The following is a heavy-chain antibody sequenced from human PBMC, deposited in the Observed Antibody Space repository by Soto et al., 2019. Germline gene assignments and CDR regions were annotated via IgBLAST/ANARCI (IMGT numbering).Heavy chain of an antibody. CDR3: ARDFDQGSFDY. J-gene: IGHJ4*02. Sequence: QVHLVQSGAEVKKPGASVKISCEASGYTFTRYTLHWVRQAPGQRLEWMGWINTANGNTGYSQKFKGRVTVVRDTSARIVYMELSSLMSGDTTVYYCARDFDQGSFDYWGQGTLVTVSS. D-gene: IGHD2-2*01. V-gene: IGHV1-3*04. CDR1: GYTFTRYT. CDR2: INTANGNT.